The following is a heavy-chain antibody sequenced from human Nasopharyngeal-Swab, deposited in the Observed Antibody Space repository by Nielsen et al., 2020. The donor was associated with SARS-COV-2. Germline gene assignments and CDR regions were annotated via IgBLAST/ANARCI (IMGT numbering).Heavy chain of an antibody. Sequence: ASVKVSCKASGYTFTSYGISWVRQAPGKGLEWMGWISAYNGNTNYAQKLQGRVTMNTDTSTSTAYMELRSLRSDDTAVYYCARDQKYTTVVTRGGVIDYWGQGTLVTVSS. CDR2: ISAYNGNT. CDR3: ARDQKYTTVVTRGGVIDY. J-gene: IGHJ4*02. CDR1: GYTFTSYG. V-gene: IGHV1-18*01. D-gene: IGHD4-23*01.